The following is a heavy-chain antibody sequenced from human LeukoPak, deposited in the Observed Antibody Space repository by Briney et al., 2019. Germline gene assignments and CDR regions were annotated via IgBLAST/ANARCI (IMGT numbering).Heavy chain of an antibody. J-gene: IGHJ4*02. Sequence: GGSLRLSCAASGFTFSGSPMHWVRQASGKGLEWVGRIRSKSDRYATAYGASVKGRFTISRDDSQNTAYLQLNSLKTEDTAVYYCARHLGIVVDYWGQGTLVTVSS. V-gene: IGHV3-73*01. D-gene: IGHD1-26*01. CDR1: GFTFSGSP. CDR2: IRSKSDRYAT. CDR3: ARHLGIVVDY.